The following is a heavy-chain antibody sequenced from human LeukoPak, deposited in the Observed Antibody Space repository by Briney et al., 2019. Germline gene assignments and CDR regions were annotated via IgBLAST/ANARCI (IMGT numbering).Heavy chain of an antibody. CDR1: GGSVSSGSYY. Sequence: SETLSLTCTVFGGSVSSGSYYWSWIRQPAGKGLEWIGLIYPSGSTIYSPSLKSRVTISSDTSNNQFSLNLNPVTAADTGVYYCARGNYGDSLDSWGQGTLVTVSS. J-gene: IGHJ4*02. CDR3: ARGNYGDSLDS. V-gene: IGHV4-61*02. D-gene: IGHD4-17*01. CDR2: IYPSGST.